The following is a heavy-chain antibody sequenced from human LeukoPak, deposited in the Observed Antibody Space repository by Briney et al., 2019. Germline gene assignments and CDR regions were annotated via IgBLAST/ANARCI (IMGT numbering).Heavy chain of an antibody. CDR2: ISAYEGNT. J-gene: IGHJ5*02. D-gene: IGHD2-2*01. Sequence: ASVTVSCKASGYTFTSYGISWVRQAPGQGREGMGLISAYEGNTSYAPKLQGRVTMTTDTSTSTAYMELRSLRSDDTAVYYCARDPEDIVVVPAAISNWFDPWGVGTLVTVPS. CDR1: GYTFTSYG. CDR3: ARDPEDIVVVPAAISNWFDP. V-gene: IGHV1-18*01.